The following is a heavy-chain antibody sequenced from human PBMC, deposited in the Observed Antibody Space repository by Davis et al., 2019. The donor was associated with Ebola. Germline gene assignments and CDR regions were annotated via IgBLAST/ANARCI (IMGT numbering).Heavy chain of an antibody. CDR2: ISAYNGNT. J-gene: IGHJ6*02. D-gene: IGHD3-9*01. V-gene: IGHV1-18*01. CDR3: ARDHGFRYFDWLITPYYYYGMDV. Sequence: ASVKVSCKASGYTFTSYGISWVRQAPGQGLEWMGWISAYNGNTNYAQKLQGRVTMTTDTSTSTAYMELRSLRSDDTAVYYCARDHGFRYFDWLITPYYYYGMDVWGQGTTVTVSS. CDR1: GYTFTSYG.